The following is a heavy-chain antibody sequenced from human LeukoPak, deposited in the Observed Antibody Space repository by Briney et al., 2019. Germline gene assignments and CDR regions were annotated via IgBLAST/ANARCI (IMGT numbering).Heavy chain of an antibody. CDR2: ITGSGGFT. D-gene: IGHD3-10*01. Sequence: GGSLRLSCAASGFTFNSYAMSWVRQAPGKGLEWVSTITGSGGFTYYADSVKGRFTISRDNAKNSLYLQMNSLRAEDTAVYYCARLWFGELLRPYYFDYWGQGTLVTVSS. CDR1: GFTFNSYA. CDR3: ARLWFGELLRPYYFDY. J-gene: IGHJ4*02. V-gene: IGHV3-23*01.